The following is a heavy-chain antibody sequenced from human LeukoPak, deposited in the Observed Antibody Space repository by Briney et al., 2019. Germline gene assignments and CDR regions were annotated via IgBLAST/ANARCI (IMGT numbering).Heavy chain of an antibody. V-gene: IGHV1-46*01. CDR3: ARDYVDDIPMIKDY. J-gene: IGHJ4*02. CDR2: INLSGGST. Sequence: ASVKVSCKASGYTFTSYHMHWVRQAPGQGLEWMGKINLSGGSTTYAQKFQGRVTMTRDTSTSTVYMELSSLRSEDTAIYYCARDYVDDIPMIKDYWGQGTLVTVSS. CDR1: GYTFTSYH. D-gene: IGHD2-8*01.